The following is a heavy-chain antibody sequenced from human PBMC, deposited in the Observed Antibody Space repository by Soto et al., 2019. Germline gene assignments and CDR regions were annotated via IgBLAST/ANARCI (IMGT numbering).Heavy chain of an antibody. J-gene: IGHJ4*01. CDR2: IKQAGSEK. CDR1: GFTFSSYW. CDR3: ARGLAICSYGSFDY. Sequence: EVQLVESGGGLVQPGGSLRLSCAASGFTFSSYWMSWVRQAPGKGLEWVVNIKQAGSEKYYVDSVKGRFTISRGNAKNSLYLQMKSRRAEDSAVYYCARGLAICSYGSFDYWGQGTLVTVSS. V-gene: IGHV3-7*01. D-gene: IGHD5-18*01.